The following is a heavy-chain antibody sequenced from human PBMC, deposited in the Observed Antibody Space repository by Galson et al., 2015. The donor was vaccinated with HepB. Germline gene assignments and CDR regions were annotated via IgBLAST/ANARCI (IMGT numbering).Heavy chain of an antibody. D-gene: IGHD4-17*01. V-gene: IGHV5-51*01. CDR1: GYSFSNHW. Sequence: QSGAEVKKPGESLKISCKGSGYSFSNHWIGWVRQMPGKGLEWMGIIYPSDSETRYSPSFQGQVTISADKSISTAYLQWSSLKASDTAMYYCARHGDRYGDSGGYWGQGTLVTVSS. J-gene: IGHJ4*02. CDR3: ARHGDRYGDSGGY. CDR2: IYPSDSET.